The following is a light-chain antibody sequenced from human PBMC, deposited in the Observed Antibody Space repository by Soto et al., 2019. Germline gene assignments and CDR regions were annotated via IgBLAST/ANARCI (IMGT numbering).Light chain of an antibody. Sequence: EVMLTQSPGTLSLSPGERATLSCRASQSVSSNYLAWYQQKSGQAPRLLIYGASNRATGIPDRFSGSGSGTDFTLTLRRLEPEDFALYYCQQYDTSPLTFGQGTKVEFK. CDR3: QQYDTSPLT. V-gene: IGKV3-20*01. CDR1: QSVSSNY. J-gene: IGKJ1*01. CDR2: GAS.